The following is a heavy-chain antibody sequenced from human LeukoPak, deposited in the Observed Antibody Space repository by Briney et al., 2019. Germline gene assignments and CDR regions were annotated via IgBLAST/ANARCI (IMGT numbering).Heavy chain of an antibody. D-gene: IGHD3-10*01. Sequence: ASVKVSCKASGYTFTSYGISWVRQAPGQGLEWMGWISAYNGNTNYAQKLQGRVTMTTDTSTSTAYMELRSLRSDDTAVYYCARFRAWYYYGSGTHHPFDYWGQGTLVTVSS. CDR2: ISAYNGNT. CDR3: ARFRAWYYYGSGTHHPFDY. J-gene: IGHJ4*02. V-gene: IGHV1-18*01. CDR1: GYTFTSYG.